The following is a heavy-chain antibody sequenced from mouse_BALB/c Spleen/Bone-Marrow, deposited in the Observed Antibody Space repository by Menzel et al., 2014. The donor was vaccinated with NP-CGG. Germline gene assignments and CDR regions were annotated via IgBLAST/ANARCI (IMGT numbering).Heavy chain of an antibody. CDR2: VWAGGST. D-gene: IGHD1-1*01. CDR1: GFSLTNYG. Sequence: QVQLQQSGPGLVAPSQSLSITCTVSGFSLTNYGVHWVRQPPGKGLEWLGVVWAGGSTNYNSALMSRLSISKDNSKSQVFLKMNSLQTDDTAMYYCARDNYGSRVFDYWGQGTTLTVSS. V-gene: IGHV2-9*02. CDR3: ARDNYGSRVFDY. J-gene: IGHJ2*01.